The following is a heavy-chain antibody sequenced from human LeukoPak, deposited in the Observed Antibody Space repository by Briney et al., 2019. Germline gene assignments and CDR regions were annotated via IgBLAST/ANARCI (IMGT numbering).Heavy chain of an antibody. V-gene: IGHV1-24*01. CDR2: FDPEDGET. CDR3: ATRDTVTTLDYYYGMDV. Sequence: GASVKVSCKVSGHTLTELSMHWVRQAPGKGLEWMGGFDPEDGETIYAQKFQGRVTMTEDTSTDTAYMELSSLRSEDTAVYYCATRDTVTTLDYYYGMDVWGQGTTVTVSS. D-gene: IGHD4-17*01. CDR1: GHTLTELS. J-gene: IGHJ6*02.